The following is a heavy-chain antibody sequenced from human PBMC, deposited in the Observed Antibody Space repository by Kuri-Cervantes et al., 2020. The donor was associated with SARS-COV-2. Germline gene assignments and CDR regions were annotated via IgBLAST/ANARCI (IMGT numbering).Heavy chain of an antibody. CDR2: ISYDGSNK. Sequence: GESLKISCTASGFTFGDYALSWVRQAPGKGLEWVAVISYDGSNKYYADSVKGRFTISRDNSKNTLYLRMNSLRAEDTAVYYCATTYSSGWYGGYWGQGTLVTVSS. D-gene: IGHD6-19*01. CDR3: ATTYSSGWYGGY. V-gene: IGHV3-30*01. CDR1: GFTFGDYA. J-gene: IGHJ4*02.